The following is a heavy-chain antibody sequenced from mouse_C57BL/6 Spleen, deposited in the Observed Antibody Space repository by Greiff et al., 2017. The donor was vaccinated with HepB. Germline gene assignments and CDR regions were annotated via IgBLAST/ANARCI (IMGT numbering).Heavy chain of an antibody. J-gene: IGHJ4*01. D-gene: IGHD3-2*02. CDR2: IWGVGST. CDR3: ASGSGSAMDY. CDR1: GFSLTSYG. Sequence: VQLVESGPGLVAPSQSLSITCTVSGFSLTSYGVDWVRQSPGKGLEWLGVIWGVGSTKYNSALKSRLSISKDNSKSQVFLKMNSLQTDDTAMYYCASGSGSAMDYWGQGTSVTVSS. V-gene: IGHV2-6*01.